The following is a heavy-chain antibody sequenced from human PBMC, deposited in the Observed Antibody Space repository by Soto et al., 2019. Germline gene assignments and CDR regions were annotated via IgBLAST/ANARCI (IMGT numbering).Heavy chain of an antibody. D-gene: IGHD6-13*01. CDR1: GFTFSSYA. J-gene: IGHJ5*02. CDR3: AKAPIEQQLEPYNWFDP. CDR2: ISGSGGST. V-gene: IGHV3-23*01. Sequence: PGGSLRLSCAASGFTFSSYAMSWVRQAPGKGLEWVSAISGSGGSTYYADSVKGRFTISRDNSKNTLYLQMNSLRAEDTAVYYCAKAPIEQQLEPYNWFDPWGQGTLVTVSS.